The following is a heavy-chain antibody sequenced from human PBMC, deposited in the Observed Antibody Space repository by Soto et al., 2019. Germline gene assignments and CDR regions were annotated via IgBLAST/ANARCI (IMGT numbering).Heavy chain of an antibody. D-gene: IGHD3-22*01. J-gene: IGHJ4*02. Sequence: PGGSLRLSCAASGFTFSSYRMNWVRQAPGKGLEWVSSITSSSSYIYSADSVKGRFTISRDNAKNSLYLQMNSLRAEDTAVYYCAREVDYDRSGYYNDYFDYWGQGTLVTVSS. CDR1: GFTFSSYR. CDR2: ITSSSSYI. V-gene: IGHV3-21*01. CDR3: AREVDYDRSGYYNDYFDY.